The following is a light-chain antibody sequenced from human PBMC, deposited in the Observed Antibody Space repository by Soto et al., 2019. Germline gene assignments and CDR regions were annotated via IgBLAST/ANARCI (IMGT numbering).Light chain of an antibody. V-gene: IGKV3-20*01. CDR2: GAS. Sequence: AAVSCRDSQSVSRRIAWYQQKPGQAPMLLIYGASTRATGIPARFSGGGSGTAFTLTSSRLEASAFALNYCHQFCSSPLTFGGRAKVDI. J-gene: IGKJ4*01. CDR1: QSVSRR. CDR3: HQFCSSPLT.